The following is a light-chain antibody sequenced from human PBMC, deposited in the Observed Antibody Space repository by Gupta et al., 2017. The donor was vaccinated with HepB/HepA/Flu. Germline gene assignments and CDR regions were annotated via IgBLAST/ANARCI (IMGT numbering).Light chain of an antibody. CDR3: QQYGSSPRT. J-gene: IGKJ1*01. CDR2: GAS. V-gene: IGKV3-20*01. Sequence: EIVLTQSPGTQSLSPGERDTLSCRASQRVSSRYLAWYQQKPGQAPRLLIYGASIRATVIPDRFSGSGSGTDFTLTISILEPEDFAVYYCQQYGSSPRTFGQGTKVEIK. CDR1: QRVSSRY.